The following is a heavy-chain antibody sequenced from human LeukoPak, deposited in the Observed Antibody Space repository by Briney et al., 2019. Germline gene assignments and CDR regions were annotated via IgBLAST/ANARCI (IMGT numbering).Heavy chain of an antibody. CDR3: ARDRSGQFRQFDY. CDR2: ISSDGSDT. Sequence: PGGSLRLSCAASGFSFSNFWMHWVRQVPGKGLVWVSRISSDGSDTIYADSVKGRFTMSRDNAKNTLYLQMNSLRAEDTAVYYCARDRSGQFRQFDYWGQGTLVTVSS. CDR1: GFSFSNFW. V-gene: IGHV3-74*01. D-gene: IGHD3-10*01. J-gene: IGHJ4*02.